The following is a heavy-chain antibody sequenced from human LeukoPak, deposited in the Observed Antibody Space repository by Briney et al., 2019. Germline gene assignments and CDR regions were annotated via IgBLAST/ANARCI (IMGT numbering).Heavy chain of an antibody. CDR1: GASISSYY. Sequence: SETLSLTCTVSGASISSYYWSWIRQPAGKGLEWIGRIYTSASINYNPSLKSTVTIPVAPSTNQFSLKLPSVTAADTAVYYCARGAYYFSPLDWGQGTLVTISS. D-gene: IGHD3-3*01. V-gene: IGHV4-4*07. J-gene: IGHJ4*02. CDR2: IYTSASI. CDR3: ARGAYYFSPLD.